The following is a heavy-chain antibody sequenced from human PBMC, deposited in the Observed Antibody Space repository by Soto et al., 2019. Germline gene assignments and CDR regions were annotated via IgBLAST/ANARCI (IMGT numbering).Heavy chain of an antibody. CDR2: ISWDGGIT. CDR1: DFSFEDYT. CDR3: ARDSYDILTGQKRYFDF. J-gene: IGHJ4*02. V-gene: IGHV3-43*01. Sequence: GGSLRLSCAASDFSFEDYTMHWVRQGPGKGPEWISLISWDGGITDYSDSVKGRFISSRDNSKNSLFLEMNSLTSEDAAMYFCARDSYDILTGQKRYFDFWGRGTLVTVSS. D-gene: IGHD3-9*01.